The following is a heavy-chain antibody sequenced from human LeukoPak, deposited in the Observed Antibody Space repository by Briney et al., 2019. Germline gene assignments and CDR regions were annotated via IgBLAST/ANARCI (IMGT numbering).Heavy chain of an antibody. CDR3: AKGSVVYYDFWSGSYSDY. Sequence: GGSLRLSCVASGFNFVIYTMNWVRQAPGKGLEWVSVIANSGETTHYADSVKGRFTISRDNSKNTLYLQMDSLRAEDTAIYYCAKGSVVYYDFWSGSYSDYWGQGTLVTVSS. J-gene: IGHJ4*02. D-gene: IGHD3-3*01. CDR2: IANSGETT. V-gene: IGHV3-23*01. CDR1: GFNFVIYT.